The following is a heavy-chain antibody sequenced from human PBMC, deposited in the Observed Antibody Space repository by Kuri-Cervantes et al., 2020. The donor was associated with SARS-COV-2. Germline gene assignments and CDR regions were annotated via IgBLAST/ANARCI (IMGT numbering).Heavy chain of an antibody. Sequence: GESLKISCAASGFMSSDYYMTWIRQAPGKGLEWVSAISTSSRTIYYADSVKGRFTISRDNAKTSLYLQMNSLRAEDTAVYYCARFDFGYYYGMDVWGQGTTVTVSS. CDR3: ARFDFGYYYGMDV. D-gene: IGHD3-9*01. J-gene: IGHJ6*02. CDR1: GFMSSDYY. V-gene: IGHV3-11*01. CDR2: ISTSSRTI.